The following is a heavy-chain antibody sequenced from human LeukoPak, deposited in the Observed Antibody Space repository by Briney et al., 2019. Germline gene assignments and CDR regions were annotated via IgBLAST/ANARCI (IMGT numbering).Heavy chain of an antibody. J-gene: IGHJ4*02. CDR3: ARVDHQFRHFDY. CDR1: GGSISSSRHY. Sequence: PSETLSLTCTVSGGSISSSRHYWGWIRQSPENGLELIAHIYYTGITYFNPSLKSRVTVSVDTSNNQFSLRLSSVTAADTAVYFCARVDHQFRHFDYWGQGTLVTVSA. CDR2: IYYTGIT. V-gene: IGHV4-39*07. D-gene: IGHD1-14*01.